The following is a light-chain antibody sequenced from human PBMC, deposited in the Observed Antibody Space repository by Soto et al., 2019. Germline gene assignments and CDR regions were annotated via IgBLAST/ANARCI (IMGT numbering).Light chain of an antibody. J-gene: IGLJ1*01. CDR3: SSYRTGGSYV. CDR2: EVI. Sequence: QSVLTQPAAVSGSPGQSITVSCTGTSSDVGGYEYVSWYQQYPDKAPKLMIYEVIDRPAGAPRRFSGSKSGNTASLTITGLQAEDEADYYCSSYRTGGSYVFGTGTKVTVL. V-gene: IGLV2-14*01. CDR1: SSDVGGYEY.